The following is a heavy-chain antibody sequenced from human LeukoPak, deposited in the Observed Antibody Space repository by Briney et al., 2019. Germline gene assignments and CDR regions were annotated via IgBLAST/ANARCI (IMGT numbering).Heavy chain of an antibody. CDR1: GGTFSSYA. Sequence: GASVKVSCKASGGTFSSYAISWVRQAPGQGLEWMGGIIPIFGTANYAQKFQGRVTITTDESTSTAYMELSSLRSEDTAVYYCARGRYVDTAMVKGNWFDPWGQGTLVTVSS. CDR3: ARGRYVDTAMVKGNWFDP. D-gene: IGHD5-18*01. CDR2: IIPIFGTA. V-gene: IGHV1-69*05. J-gene: IGHJ5*02.